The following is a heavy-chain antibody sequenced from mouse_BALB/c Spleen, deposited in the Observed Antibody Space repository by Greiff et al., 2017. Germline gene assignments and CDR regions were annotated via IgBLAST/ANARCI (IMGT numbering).Heavy chain of an antibody. V-gene: IGHV5-4*02. CDR3: ARVRGYRYDWFAY. J-gene: IGHJ3*01. CDR2: ISDGGSYT. Sequence: DVMLVESGGGLVKPGGSLKLSCAASGFTFSDYYMYWVRQTPEKRLEWVATISDGGSYTYYPDSVKGRFTISRDNAKNNLYLQMSSLKSEDTAMYYCARVRGYRYDWFAYWGQGTLVTVSA. D-gene: IGHD2-14*01. CDR1: GFTFSDYY.